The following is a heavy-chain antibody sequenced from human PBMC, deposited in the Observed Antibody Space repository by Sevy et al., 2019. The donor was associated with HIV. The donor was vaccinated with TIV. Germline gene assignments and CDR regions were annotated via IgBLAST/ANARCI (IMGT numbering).Heavy chain of an antibody. CDR1: GESISSNNFY. CDR2: IYYTGST. CDR3: AREAVALDY. D-gene: IGHD6-19*01. J-gene: IGHJ4*01. Sequence: SETLSLTCTVSGESISSNNFYWGWVRQPPEKGLEWIGSIYYTGSTYYNPSLKSRVTISVDTSKNQFSLKLTSVTAADTAVYYCAREAVALDYWGQRTLVTVSS. V-gene: IGHV4-39*02.